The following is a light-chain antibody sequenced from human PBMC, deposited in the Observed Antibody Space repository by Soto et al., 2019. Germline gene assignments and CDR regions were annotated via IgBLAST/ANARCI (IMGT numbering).Light chain of an antibody. CDR2: ANN. CDR1: GSNVGTSY. Sequence: QSVLTQPPSASGTPGQRVTISCSGSGSNVGTSYVYWYQQLPGTAPNLLIYANNQRPSAVPDRFSGSKSGTSASLAISGLRSEDEADYYCAAWDDSLSGRVFGGGTKLTVL. V-gene: IGLV1-47*01. J-gene: IGLJ3*02. CDR3: AAWDDSLSGRV.